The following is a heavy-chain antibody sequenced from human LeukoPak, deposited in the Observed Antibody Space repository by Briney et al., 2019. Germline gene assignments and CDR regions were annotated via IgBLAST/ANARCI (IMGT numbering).Heavy chain of an antibody. CDR1: GFTFSSYW. CDR2: IKQDGSEK. Sequence: GGSLRLSCAASGFTFSSYWMSWVRQAPGKGLEWVAHIKQDGSEKYYVDSVKGRFTISRDNAKNSLYMQMNSLRAEGTAVYYCARADYDILTGYFDYWGQGTLVTVSS. CDR3: ARADYDILTGYFDY. V-gene: IGHV3-7*04. D-gene: IGHD3-9*01. J-gene: IGHJ4*02.